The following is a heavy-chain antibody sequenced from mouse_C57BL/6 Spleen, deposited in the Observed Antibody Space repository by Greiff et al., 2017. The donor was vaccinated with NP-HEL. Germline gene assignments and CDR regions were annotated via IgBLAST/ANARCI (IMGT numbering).Heavy chain of an antibody. J-gene: IGHJ2*01. CDR3: ARDYSNLGY. Sequence: LQQSGPELVKPGASVKISCKASGYTFTDYYMNWVKQSHGKSLEWIGDINPNNGGTSYNQKFKGKATLTVDKSSSTAYMELRSLTSEDSAVYYCARDYSNLGYWGQGTTLTVSS. CDR2: INPNNGGT. V-gene: IGHV1-26*01. CDR1: GYTFTDYY. D-gene: IGHD2-5*01.